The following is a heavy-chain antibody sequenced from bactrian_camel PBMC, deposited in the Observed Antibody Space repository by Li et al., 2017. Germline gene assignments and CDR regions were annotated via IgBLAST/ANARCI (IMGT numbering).Heavy chain of an antibody. V-gene: IGHV3S53*01. Sequence: QLVESGGGSVQAGGSLRLSCRYNHRGNCMGWFRQAPGKERERIAAMDGFGRPEYANSVKGRFTVTRDKDPNALYLQMNSLKTGDTAMYYCAVRLNSGCPLNWEDFHAWGQGTQVTVS. D-gene: IGHD3*01. CDR1: YNHRGNC. CDR2: MDGFGRP. J-gene: IGHJ4*01. CDR3: AVRLNSGCPLNWEDFHA.